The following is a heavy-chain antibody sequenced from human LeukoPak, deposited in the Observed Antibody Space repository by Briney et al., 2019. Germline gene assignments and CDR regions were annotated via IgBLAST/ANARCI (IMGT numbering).Heavy chain of an antibody. V-gene: IGHV5-51*01. CDR3: ARGRRYTNSPPWFDP. J-gene: IGHJ5*02. D-gene: IGHD6-6*01. CDR1: GYSFTSYW. Sequence: GESLKISCKGPGYSFTSYWIGWVRQMPGKGLEGMGVIYPGDSDTRYNPSFQGQVTISAAKSISTASLQWSSLKASDPAMYYWARGRRYTNSPPWFDPWGQGTLVTVSS. CDR2: IYPGDSDT.